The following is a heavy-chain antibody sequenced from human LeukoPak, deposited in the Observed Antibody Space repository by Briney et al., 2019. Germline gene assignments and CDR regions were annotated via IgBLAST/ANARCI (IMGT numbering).Heavy chain of an antibody. D-gene: IGHD3-9*01. J-gene: IGHJ6*04. CDR2: IYPGDCDT. V-gene: IGHV5-51*01. CDR1: GYSFTSYW. CDR3: ARSLRYFDWLTRRDYYYHMDV. Sequence: GESLKISCKASGYSFTSYWIGWGRQMAGKGLEWMGIIYPGDCDTRYSAAFQCHGTITADKSIRNSYLQWSSLKASDTAMYYCARSLRYFDWLTRRDYYYHMDVWGKGTTVIVSS.